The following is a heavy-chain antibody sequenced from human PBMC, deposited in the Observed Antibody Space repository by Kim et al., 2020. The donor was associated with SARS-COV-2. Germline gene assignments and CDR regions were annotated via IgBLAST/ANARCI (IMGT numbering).Heavy chain of an antibody. CDR3: AKGHKLAARGPHLDWFDP. D-gene: IGHD6-6*01. V-gene: IGHV3-23*01. J-gene: IGHJ5*02. CDR2: ISGSGGST. CDR1: GFTFSSYA. Sequence: GGSLRLSCAASGFTFSSYAMSWVRQAPGKGLEWVSAISGSGGSTYYADSVKGRFTISRDNSKNTLYLQMNSLRTEDTAVYYCAKGHKLAARGPHLDWFDPWGQGALLTVSS.